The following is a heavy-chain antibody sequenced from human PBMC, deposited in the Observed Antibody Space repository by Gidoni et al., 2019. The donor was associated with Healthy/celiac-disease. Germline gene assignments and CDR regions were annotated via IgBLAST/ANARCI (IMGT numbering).Heavy chain of an antibody. D-gene: IGHD3-3*01. V-gene: IGHV4-30-2*01. Sequence: QLQLQESGSGLVKPSQTLSLTCAVSGGSISSGGYSWSWIRQPPGKGLEWIGYIYHSGSTYYNPSLKSRVTISVDRSKNQFSLKLSSVTAADTAVYYCARGVRVLRFLEWLPQLDVWGQGTTVTVSS. J-gene: IGHJ6*02. CDR1: GGSISSGGYS. CDR2: IYHSGST. CDR3: ARGVRVLRFLEWLPQLDV.